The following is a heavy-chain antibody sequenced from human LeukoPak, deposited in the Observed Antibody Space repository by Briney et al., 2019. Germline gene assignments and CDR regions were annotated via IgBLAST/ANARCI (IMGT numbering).Heavy chain of an antibody. V-gene: IGHV3-30*18. CDR1: GFTFSSYG. J-gene: IGHJ4*02. Sequence: GGSLRLSCAASGFTFSSYGMHWVRQAPGKGLEWVALVSYDGSKKYYADSVKGRITISRDNSKNTLDLRMNSLRLEDTAVYYCAKDQVEMATITNFDYWGQGTLVTVSS. CDR3: AKDQVEMATITNFDY. D-gene: IGHD5-24*01. CDR2: VSYDGSKK.